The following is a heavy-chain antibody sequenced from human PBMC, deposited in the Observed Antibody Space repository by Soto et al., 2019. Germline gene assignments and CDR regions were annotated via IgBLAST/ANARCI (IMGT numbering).Heavy chain of an antibody. CDR2: IIAFSDIV. CDR3: ARSLYSSSWYHSGNSYYYYGMDV. Sequence: QVQLVQSGAEVKKPGSSVKVSCKASGGTFGIYAITWVRQAPGQGLEWMGGIIAFSDIVNYTQKLQGRVTCTADESTNTAYMDLSSLRSEDTAIYYCARSLYSSSWYHSGNSYYYYGMDVWGQGTTVTVSS. CDR1: GGTFGIYA. V-gene: IGHV1-69*12. J-gene: IGHJ6*02. D-gene: IGHD6-13*01.